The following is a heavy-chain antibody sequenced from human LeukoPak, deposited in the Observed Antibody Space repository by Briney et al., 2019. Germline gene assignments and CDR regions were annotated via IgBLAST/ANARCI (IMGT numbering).Heavy chain of an antibody. V-gene: IGHV1-2*02. Sequence: ASVKVSCKASGYTFTGQYLYWARQTPGQGLEWMGWINPKTGDTDSAQNFQGRVTMTRDTSITTVYMELSSLTSDDTAVSYCARGYYGMDVWGQGTTVTVSS. CDR3: ARGYYGMDV. J-gene: IGHJ6*02. CDR2: INPKTGDT. CDR1: GYTFTGQY.